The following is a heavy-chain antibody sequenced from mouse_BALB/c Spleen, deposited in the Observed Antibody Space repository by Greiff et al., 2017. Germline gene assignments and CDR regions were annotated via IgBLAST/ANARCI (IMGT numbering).Heavy chain of an antibody. CDR2: INPDSSTI. J-gene: IGHJ3*01. V-gene: IGHV4-1*02. Sequence: EVKLVESGGGLVQPGGSLKLSCAASGFAFSRYWMSWVRQAPGKGLEWIGEINPDSSTINYTPSLKDKFIISRDNAKNTLYLQMSKVRSEDTALYYCARGGCDGYHGFAYWGQGTLVTVSA. D-gene: IGHD2-3*01. CDR3: ARGGCDGYHGFAY. CDR1: GFAFSRYW.